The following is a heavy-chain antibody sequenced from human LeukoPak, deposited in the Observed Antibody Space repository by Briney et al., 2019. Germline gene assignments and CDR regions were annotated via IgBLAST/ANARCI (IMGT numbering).Heavy chain of an antibody. D-gene: IGHD6-19*01. CDR3: AKVDAGEAVAGTV. J-gene: IGHJ4*02. V-gene: IGHV3-23*01. CDR1: GFTFSSYA. Sequence: GGSLRLSCAASGFTFSSYATRWVRQAPGKGLEWVSGVSGSGGSTYYADSVKGRFTISRDNSKNTLYLQMNSLRAEDTAVYYCAKVDAGEAVAGTVWGQGPLVPVSS. CDR2: VSGSGGST.